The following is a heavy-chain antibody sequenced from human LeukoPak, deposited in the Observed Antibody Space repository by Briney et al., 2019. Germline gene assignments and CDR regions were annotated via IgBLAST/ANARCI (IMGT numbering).Heavy chain of an antibody. J-gene: IGHJ6*02. CDR1: GYTFTSYG. V-gene: IGHV1-18*01. Sequence: ASVKVSCKASGYTFTSYGISWVRQAPGQGREWMGWISAYNGNTNYAQKLQGRVTMTTDTSTSTAYMELRSLRSDDTAVYYCARGVENALLRYFDLIRSTTTLYGMDVWGQGTTVTVSS. D-gene: IGHD3-9*01. CDR2: ISAYNGNT. CDR3: ARGVENALLRYFDLIRSTTTLYGMDV.